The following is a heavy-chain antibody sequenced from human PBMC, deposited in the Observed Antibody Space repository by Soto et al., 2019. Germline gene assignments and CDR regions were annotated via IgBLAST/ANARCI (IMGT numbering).Heavy chain of an antibody. CDR1: GGSISSFY. V-gene: IGHV4-59*01. D-gene: IGHD6-19*01. Sequence: QVQLQESGPGLVKPSETLSLTCTVSGGSISSFYWSWIRQPPGKGLEWIGYIHYSGDTTYNPSLERRVTLSLETAKRQFALKVSSVTAADTAVDYCARDRKPDEWLGVDFCGEGAVVSVSS. J-gene: IGHJ4*02. CDR3: ARDRKPDEWLGVDF. CDR2: IHYSGDT.